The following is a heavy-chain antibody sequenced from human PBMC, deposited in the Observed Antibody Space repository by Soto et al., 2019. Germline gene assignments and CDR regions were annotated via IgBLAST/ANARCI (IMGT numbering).Heavy chain of an antibody. CDR1: GGSISGFY. D-gene: IGHD3-22*01. CDR2: IYDSGGT. V-gene: IGHV4-59*08. J-gene: IGHJ1*01. Sequence: SETLSLTCTVSGGSISGFYWSWIRQPPGKGLEWIGYIYDSGGTNYNPSLKGRVTISLDTSKNLFSLKLSSVTAADTAVYFCARLGAYYQAMDSWGQGTLVTVSS. CDR3: ARLGAYYQAMDS.